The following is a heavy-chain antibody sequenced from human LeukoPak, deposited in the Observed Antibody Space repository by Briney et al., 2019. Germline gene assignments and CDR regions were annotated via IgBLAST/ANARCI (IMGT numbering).Heavy chain of an antibody. V-gene: IGHV3-53*01. D-gene: IGHD6-13*01. CDR1: GFTVNSNY. CDR2: IYSGDST. Sequence: GGSLRLSCAASGFTVNSNYMTWVRQAPGKGLEWVSVIYSGDSTYYADSVKGRFTISRDNSKNTLYLQMNSLRADDTAVYYCARDTVAAAGTDYWGQGTLVTVSS. J-gene: IGHJ4*02. CDR3: ARDTVAAAGTDY.